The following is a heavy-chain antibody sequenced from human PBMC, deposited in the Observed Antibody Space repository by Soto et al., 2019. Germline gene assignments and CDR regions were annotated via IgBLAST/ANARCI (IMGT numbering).Heavy chain of an antibody. CDR1: GDSISSYY. V-gene: IGHV4-59*01. CDR3: ALRSMAVVPEY. Sequence: QVQLQESGPGLVKPSETPSLTCAVSGDSISSYYCMWIRQPPGKGLESIGYLYYGRSANYNPSLKSRVTFSVDTSTNQCSLTLSSMTAADTAVYYCALRSMAVVPEYWGQGTLVTVSS. CDR2: LYYGRSA. J-gene: IGHJ4*02. D-gene: IGHD3-22*01.